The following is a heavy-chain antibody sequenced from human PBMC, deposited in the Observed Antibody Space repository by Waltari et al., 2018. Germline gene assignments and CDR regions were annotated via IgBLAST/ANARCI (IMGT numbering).Heavy chain of an antibody. CDR3: VRGNYGDYPALGYRYYYMDV. CDR1: VDSFSGYY. D-gene: IGHD4-17*01. Sequence: QEQLQQWGAGLVRPSETLSVTCAVYVDSFSGYYWSWVGQCRGKGLQGSGESSPSGSTHYKPSLRSRGTRSVDTSKNQFSLKMTSVTAADTAIYYCVRGNYGDYPALGYRYYYMDVWGKGTPVIVFS. J-gene: IGHJ6*03. CDR2: SSPSGST. V-gene: IGHV4-34*01.